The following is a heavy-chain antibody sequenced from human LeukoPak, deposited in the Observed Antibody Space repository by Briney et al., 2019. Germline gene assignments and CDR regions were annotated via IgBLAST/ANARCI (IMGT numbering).Heavy chain of an antibody. J-gene: IGHJ4*02. V-gene: IGHV1-69*04. CDR2: IIPILGIA. CDR3: ARDLGNDLRFLEWGMFG. D-gene: IGHD3-3*01. Sequence: GASVKVSCKASGGTFSSYTISWVRQAPGQGLEWMGRIIPILGIANYAQKFQGRVTITADKSTSTAYMELSSLRSEDTAVYYGARDLGNDLRFLEWGMFGWGQGTLVTVSS. CDR1: GGTFSSYT.